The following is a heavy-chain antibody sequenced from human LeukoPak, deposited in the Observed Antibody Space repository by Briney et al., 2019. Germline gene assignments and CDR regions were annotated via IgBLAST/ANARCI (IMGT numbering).Heavy chain of an antibody. CDR1: GYTFTGYY. V-gene: IGHV1-69*05. Sequence: GASVKVSCKASGYTFTGYYMHWVRQAPGQGLEWMGGIIPIFGTANYAQKFQGRVTITTDESTSTAYMELSSLRSEDTAVYYCVGATVTTDHYMDVWGKGPTVTVSS. CDR2: IIPIFGTA. D-gene: IGHD4-17*01. CDR3: VGATVTTDHYMDV. J-gene: IGHJ6*03.